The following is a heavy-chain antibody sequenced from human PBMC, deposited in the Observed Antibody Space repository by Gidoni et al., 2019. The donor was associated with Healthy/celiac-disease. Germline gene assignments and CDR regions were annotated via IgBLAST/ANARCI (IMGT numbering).Heavy chain of an antibody. CDR2: IYYSGST. V-gene: IGHV4-31*03. D-gene: IGHD5-18*01. CDR3: ARTIQSGGFSWYFDL. J-gene: IGHJ2*01. Sequence: QVQLQESGPGLVKPSQTLSLTCTVSGGSISSGGYYWSWIRQHPGKGLEWIGYIYYSGSTYYNPSLKSRVTISVDTSKNQFSLKLSSVTAADTAVYYCARTIQSGGFSWYFDLWGRGTLVTVSS. CDR1: GGSISSGGYY.